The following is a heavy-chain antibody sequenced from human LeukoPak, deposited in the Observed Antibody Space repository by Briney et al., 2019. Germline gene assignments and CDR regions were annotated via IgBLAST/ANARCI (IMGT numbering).Heavy chain of an antibody. Sequence: GSLRLSCAASGFTFSSYAMSWVRQAPGKGLEWVSAISGSGGSTYYADSVKGRFTISRDNSKNTLYLQMNSLRAEDTAVYYCAKDSITIFGVVIIREGYFDYWGQGTLVTVSS. CDR1: GFTFSSYA. CDR2: ISGSGGST. D-gene: IGHD3-3*01. V-gene: IGHV3-23*01. J-gene: IGHJ4*02. CDR3: AKDSITIFGVVIIREGYFDY.